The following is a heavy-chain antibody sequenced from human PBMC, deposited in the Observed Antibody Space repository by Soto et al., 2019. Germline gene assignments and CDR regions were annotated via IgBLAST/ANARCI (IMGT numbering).Heavy chain of an antibody. CDR3: ASFSNHVRYFF. Sequence: QVQLVESGGGVVQPGRSLRLSCAASGFTFSNYAMHWVRQAPGKGLEWVAVISYDESNTYYADSVKGRFTISRDNSKNTLYVQMNSLRAEDTAVYYCASFSNHVRYFFWGQGTLVTVSS. D-gene: IGHD3-9*01. V-gene: IGHV3-30-3*01. CDR2: ISYDESNT. J-gene: IGHJ4*02. CDR1: GFTFSNYA.